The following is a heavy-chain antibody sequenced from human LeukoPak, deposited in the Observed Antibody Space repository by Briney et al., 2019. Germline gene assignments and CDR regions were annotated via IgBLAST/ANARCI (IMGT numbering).Heavy chain of an antibody. CDR2: INQDGSEK. J-gene: IGHJ3*02. Sequence: PGGSLRLSCAASGFTFSRYWMSWVRQAPGKGLEWVANINQDGSEKDYVDSVKGRFTISRDKAKNSLYLQMNSLRAEDTAVYYCARAIETGDDAFDIWGQGIMVTVSS. D-gene: IGHD7-27*01. V-gene: IGHV3-7*05. CDR3: ARAIETGDDAFDI. CDR1: GFTFSRYW.